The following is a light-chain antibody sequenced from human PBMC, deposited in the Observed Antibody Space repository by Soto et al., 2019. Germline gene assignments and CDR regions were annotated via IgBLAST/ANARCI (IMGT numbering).Light chain of an antibody. CDR1: QSISTY. V-gene: IGKV1-39*01. CDR3: QQSYTTPWT. Sequence: DIQMTQSPSSLSASVGDRVTITCRASQSISTYLNWYQQIPGRAPKLLIYAASTLQSGVPSRFSGSGSATDFTLTITSLQPEDFATYYCQQSYTTPWTFGQGTKVDIK. CDR2: AAS. J-gene: IGKJ1*01.